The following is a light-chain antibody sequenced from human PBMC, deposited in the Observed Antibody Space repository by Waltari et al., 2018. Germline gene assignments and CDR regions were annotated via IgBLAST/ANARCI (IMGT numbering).Light chain of an antibody. J-gene: IGLJ3*02. CDR2: YVS. Sequence: QSALTQPRSVSGPPGQSVTISCTGTSSDVGGYDFLSWYQQHPGKAPKLIMYYVSQRPSGVPDRFPGSKSGNTASLTITGLQAEDEAEYSCCSHAGSDTFWVFGGGTKVTVL. CDR3: CSHAGSDTFWV. CDR1: SSDVGGYDF. V-gene: IGLV2-11*01.